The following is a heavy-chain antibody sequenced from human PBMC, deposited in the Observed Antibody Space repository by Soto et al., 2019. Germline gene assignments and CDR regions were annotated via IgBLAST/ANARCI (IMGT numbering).Heavy chain of an antibody. Sequence: QVQLVQSGGEVKRPGASVKVCCKTSGYTFSNYGITWVRQAPGQPLEWLGWISLYSDGTNYAQKFQGRLYMTTDTSTTTAYMELRSLSSDDTAVYYCARVVPGTEAWFGPWGQGTLVTVSS. CDR1: GYTFSNYG. D-gene: IGHD2-2*01. J-gene: IGHJ5*02. V-gene: IGHV1-18*01. CDR2: ISLYSDGT. CDR3: ARVVPGTEAWFGP.